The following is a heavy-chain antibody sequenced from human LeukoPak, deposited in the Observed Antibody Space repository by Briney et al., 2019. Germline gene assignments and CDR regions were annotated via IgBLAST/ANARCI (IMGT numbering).Heavy chain of an antibody. D-gene: IGHD2-15*01. CDR1: GYTFTGYC. CDR3: ARRSVAAALFDY. CDR2: INPNSGGT. V-gene: IGHV1-2*02. J-gene: IGHJ4*02. Sequence: GASVKVSCKASGYTFTGYCMHWVRQAPGQGLEWMGWINPNSGGTNYAQKFQGRVTMTRDTSISTAYMDLSRLRSDDTAVYYCARRSVAAALFDYWGQGTLVTVSS.